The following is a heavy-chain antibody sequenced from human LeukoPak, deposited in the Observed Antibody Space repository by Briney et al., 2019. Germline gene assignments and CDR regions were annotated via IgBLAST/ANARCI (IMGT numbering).Heavy chain of an antibody. J-gene: IGHJ6*03. V-gene: IGHV4-59*01. CDR2: IDHTGTT. D-gene: IGHD4-11*01. Sequence: SETLSLTCSVSDDSITIYYWTWIRQPPGNGLEWIGYIDHTGTTNYNPSLNSRVTISRDTSKNHFSLQLSSVTAADTAVYFCARGRVSSSTWHSTYYYYFYMDVWGKGTTVTVSS. CDR3: ARGRVSSSTWHSTYYYYFYMDV. CDR1: DDSITIYY.